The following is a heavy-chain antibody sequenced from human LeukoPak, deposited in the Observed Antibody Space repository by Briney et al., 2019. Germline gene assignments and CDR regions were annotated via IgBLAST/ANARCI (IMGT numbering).Heavy chain of an antibody. V-gene: IGHV3-23*01. Sequence: PGGSLRLSCAASGFTFSNYGMTWVRQAPGRGLEWVSGISNGGTNTYYTDSVKGRFTISRDNSKNTLYLQMNSLRAEDTAVYYCAKSGYNRFDYWGQGTLVTVSS. D-gene: IGHD5-24*01. CDR2: ISNGGTNT. CDR1: GFTFSNYG. CDR3: AKSGYNRFDY. J-gene: IGHJ4*02.